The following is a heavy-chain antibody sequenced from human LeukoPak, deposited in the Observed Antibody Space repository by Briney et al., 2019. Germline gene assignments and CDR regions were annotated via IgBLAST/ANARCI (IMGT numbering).Heavy chain of an antibody. V-gene: IGHV3-23*01. CDR1: GFTFSTYF. J-gene: IGHJ4*02. CDR2: ISGGGDDT. D-gene: IGHD7-27*01. Sequence: GGSLRLSCAASGFTFSTYFMHWVRQAPGRGLEWVSYISGGGDDTHYADSVRGRFTVSRDNSKNTLFLLMSSLKDEDTAFYYCAKTPASDFWGPFDYWGQGTLVSVSS. CDR3: AKTPASDFWGPFDY.